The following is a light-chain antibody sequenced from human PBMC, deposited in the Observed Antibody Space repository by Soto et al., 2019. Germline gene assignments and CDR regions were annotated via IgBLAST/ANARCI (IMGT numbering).Light chain of an antibody. CDR2: DAS. CDR1: QSVSNNL. J-gene: IGKJ4*02. V-gene: IGKV3-20*01. Sequence: EIVLTQSPGTLSLSPGERATLSCWASQSVSNNLLALYQQKPGQAPRLLIYDASRRATGIPDRFSGSGSGTDFTLTISRLEPEDFAVYHCQQYDSSPLTFGGGTKVEIK. CDR3: QQYDSSPLT.